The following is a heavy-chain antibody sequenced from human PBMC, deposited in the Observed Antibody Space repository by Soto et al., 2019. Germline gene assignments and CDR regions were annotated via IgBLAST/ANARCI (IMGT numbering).Heavy chain of an antibody. Sequence: GESMKISCKGSGYSFTSYWIGWVRQMPGKGLEWMGIIYPGDSDTRYSPSFQGQVTISADKSISTAYLQWSSLKASDTAMYYCGRVEYSSSWLPPYYYSYGMDVWGQGTTVTVSS. D-gene: IGHD6-13*01. J-gene: IGHJ6*02. V-gene: IGHV5-51*01. CDR1: GYSFTSYW. CDR3: GRVEYSSSWLPPYYYSYGMDV. CDR2: IYPGDSDT.